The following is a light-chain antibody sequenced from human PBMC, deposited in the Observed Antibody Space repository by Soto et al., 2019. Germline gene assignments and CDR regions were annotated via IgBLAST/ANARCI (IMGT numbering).Light chain of an antibody. CDR3: QQYNTWPPIT. CDR2: CAS. Sequence: IVLTRSPGTMSLSPGERATLSCRISQSVSSNLAWYQQKPGQAPPLLIYCASTRATGIPARFSGSGSGTEFTLPISSLQSEDFAVYYCQQYNTWPPITFGQGTRLEIK. J-gene: IGKJ5*01. CDR1: QSVSSN. V-gene: IGKV3-15*01.